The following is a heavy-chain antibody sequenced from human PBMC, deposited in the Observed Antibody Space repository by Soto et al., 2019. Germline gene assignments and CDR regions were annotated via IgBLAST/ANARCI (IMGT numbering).Heavy chain of an antibody. D-gene: IGHD3-9*01. Sequence: SETLSLTCTVSGGSISSSSYYWGWIRQPPGKGLEWIGSIYYSGSTYYNPSLKSRVTISVDTSKNQFSLKLSSVTAADTAVYYCARQPRILTCYSCHFDYWGQGTLVT. V-gene: IGHV4-39*01. CDR1: GGSISSSSYY. CDR2: IYYSGST. J-gene: IGHJ4*02. CDR3: ARQPRILTCYSCHFDY.